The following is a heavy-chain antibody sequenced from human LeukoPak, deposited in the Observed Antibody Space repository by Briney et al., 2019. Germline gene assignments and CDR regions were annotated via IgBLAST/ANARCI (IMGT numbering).Heavy chain of an antibody. D-gene: IGHD2-8*01. J-gene: IGHJ5*02. CDR2: INHSGST. CDR1: GGSFSGYY. Sequence: SETLSLTCAVYGGSFSGYYWSWIRQPPGEGLEWIGEINHSGSTNYNPSLKSRVTISVDTSKNQFSLKLSSVTAADTAVYYCARVGYCTNGVCVNWFDPWGQGTLVTVSS. V-gene: IGHV4-34*01. CDR3: ARVGYCTNGVCVNWFDP.